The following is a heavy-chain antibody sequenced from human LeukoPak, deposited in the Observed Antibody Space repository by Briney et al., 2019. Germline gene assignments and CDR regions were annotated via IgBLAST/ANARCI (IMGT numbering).Heavy chain of an antibody. V-gene: IGHV4-34*01. J-gene: IGHJ5*02. CDR3: ARVIRVLRFLEWLKPNWFDP. CDR1: GGSFSGYY. D-gene: IGHD3-3*01. CDR2: INHSGST. Sequence: SQTLSLTCAVYGGSFSGYYWSWIRQPPGKGLEWIGEINHSGSTNYNPSLKSRVTISVDTSKNQFSLKLSSVTAADTAVYYCARVIRVLRFLEWLKPNWFDPWGQGTLVTVSS.